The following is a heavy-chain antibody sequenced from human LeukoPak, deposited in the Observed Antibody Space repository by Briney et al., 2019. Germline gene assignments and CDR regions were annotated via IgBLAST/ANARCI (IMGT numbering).Heavy chain of an antibody. D-gene: IGHD5-24*01. CDR1: GLTFSRHW. V-gene: IGHV3-74*01. Sequence: GGSLRLSCAASGLTFSRHWMYWVRHAPGRGLVWVSRINSDGSSTRYADSVKGRFTISRDNAKNRLYLQMNSLRAEDTSVYYCAITRDGYFNYWGQGTLVTVSS. CDR2: INSDGSST. J-gene: IGHJ4*02. CDR3: AITRDGYFNY.